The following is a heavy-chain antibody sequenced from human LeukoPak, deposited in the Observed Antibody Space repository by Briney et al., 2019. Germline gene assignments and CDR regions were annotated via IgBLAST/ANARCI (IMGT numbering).Heavy chain of an antibody. V-gene: IGHV3-21*01. CDR3: ARDPDSSSSYYWYFDL. CDR2: ISSSSSYI. D-gene: IGHD6-6*01. Sequence: GGSLRLSCAASGFTVSSNYMSWVRQAPGKGLEWVSSISSSSSYIYYADSVKGRFTISRDNAKNSLYLQMNSLRAEDTAVYYCARDPDSSSSYYWYFDLWGRGTLVTVSS. CDR1: GFTVSSNY. J-gene: IGHJ2*01.